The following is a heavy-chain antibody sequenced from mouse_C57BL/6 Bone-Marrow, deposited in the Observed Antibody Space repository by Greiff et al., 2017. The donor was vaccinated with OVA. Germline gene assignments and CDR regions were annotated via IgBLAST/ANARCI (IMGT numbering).Heavy chain of an antibody. D-gene: IGHD1-1*01. CDR1: GYTFTSYW. J-gene: IGHJ3*01. V-gene: IGHV1-55*01. CDR2: IYPGSGST. CDR3: ARRYYGSSYPFAY. Sequence: QVQLKQPGAELVKPGASVKMSCKASGYTFTSYWITWVKQRPGQGLEWIGDIYPGSGSTNYNEKFKSKATLTVDTSSSTAYMQLSSLTSEDSAVYYCARRYYGSSYPFAYWGQGTLVTVSA.